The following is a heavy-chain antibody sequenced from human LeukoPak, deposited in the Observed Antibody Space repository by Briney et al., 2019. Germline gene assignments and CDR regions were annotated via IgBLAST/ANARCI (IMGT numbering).Heavy chain of an antibody. D-gene: IGHD2-2*01. CDR1: GGSISTSY. CDR2: IYYSGST. V-gene: IGHV4-59*01. Sequence: SETLSLTCTVSGGSISTSYWSWIRQPPGKGLEWIGYIYYSGSTNYNPSLKSRVTVSVDTSKNHFSLRLSSVTAADTAVYYCARSPYGSTSTNYFVDVWGKGTTVTVSS. CDR3: ARSPYGSTSTNYFVDV. J-gene: IGHJ6*03.